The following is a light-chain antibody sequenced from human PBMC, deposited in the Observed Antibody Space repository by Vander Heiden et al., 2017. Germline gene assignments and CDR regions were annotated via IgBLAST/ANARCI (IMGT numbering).Light chain of an antibody. V-gene: IGKV1-39*01. J-gene: IGKJ1*01. Sequence: DFQLPQSPSSLSASVGDRVTITCRASQSIRSYLNWYQHKPGAAPKLLISGASSLQSEVPSRFSGSGSGAHFTLTISNLQPEDFATYYCHQSYGTPQTFGRGTKVDIK. CDR1: QSIRSY. CDR2: GAS. CDR3: HQSYGTPQT.